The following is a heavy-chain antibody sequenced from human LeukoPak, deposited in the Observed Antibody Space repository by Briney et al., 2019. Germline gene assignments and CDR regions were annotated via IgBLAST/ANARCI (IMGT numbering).Heavy chain of an antibody. CDR1: GGTFSSYA. V-gene: IGHV1-69*05. CDR3: ARDRGGYYDFWSGYLSFDY. CDR2: IIPIFGTA. D-gene: IGHD3-3*01. Sequence: GASVKVSCKASGGTFSSYAISWVRQAPGQGLEWMGRIIPIFGTANYAQKFQVRVTITTDESTSTAYMELSNLRSEDTAVYYCARDRGGYYDFWSGYLSFDYWGQGTLVTVSS. J-gene: IGHJ4*02.